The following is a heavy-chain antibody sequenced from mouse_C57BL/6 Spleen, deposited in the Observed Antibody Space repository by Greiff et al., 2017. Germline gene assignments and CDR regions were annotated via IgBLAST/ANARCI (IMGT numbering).Heavy chain of an antibody. J-gene: IGHJ4*01. CDR2: IYPRSGNT. Sequence: QVQLQQSGAELARPGASVKLSCKASGYTFTSYGISWVKQRTGQGLEWIGEIYPRSGNTYYNEKFKGKATLTADKSSSTAYMELRSLTSEDSAVYFCARSYTGSSYGMAYGGQEPQSPSPQ. D-gene: IGHD1-1*01. CDR1: GYTFTSYG. CDR3: ARSYTGSSYGMAY. V-gene: IGHV1-81*01.